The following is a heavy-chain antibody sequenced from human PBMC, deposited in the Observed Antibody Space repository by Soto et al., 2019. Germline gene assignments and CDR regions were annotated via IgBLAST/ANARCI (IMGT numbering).Heavy chain of an antibody. CDR3: ARARRGAYCGGDCYAFDI. CDR1: GFTFSSYS. D-gene: IGHD2-21*02. V-gene: IGHV3-21*04. Sequence: PGGSLRLSCAASGFTFSSYSMNWFRQAPGKGLEWVSSISSSSSYIYYSDSVKGRFTISRDNAKNSLYLQMNSLRAEDTAVYYCARARRGAYCGGDCYAFDIWGQGTMVTVSS. CDR2: ISSSSSYI. J-gene: IGHJ3*02.